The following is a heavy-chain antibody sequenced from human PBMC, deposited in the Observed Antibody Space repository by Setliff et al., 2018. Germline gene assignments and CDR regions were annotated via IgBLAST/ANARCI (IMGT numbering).Heavy chain of an antibody. D-gene: IGHD3-3*01. CDR3: ASHPRVTIFGVVAFDY. V-gene: IGHV4-39*01. J-gene: IGHJ4*02. Sequence: SETLSLTCTVSGGPINSDRYYWGWIRQPPGKGLEWIGSMHSSGSTYYNPSLKSRVTISVGTSQNQFSLKLSSVTAADTAAYYCASHPRVTIFGVVAFDYWGQGILVTVSS. CDR2: MHSSGST. CDR1: GGPINSDRYY.